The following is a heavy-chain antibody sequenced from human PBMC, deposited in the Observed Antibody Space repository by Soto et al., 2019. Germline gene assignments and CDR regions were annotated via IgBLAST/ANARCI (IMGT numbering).Heavy chain of an antibody. Sequence: QVQLVQSGAEVKKPGSSVKVSCKASGGTFSSYAISWVRQAPGQGLEWMGGIIPIFGTANYAQKFQGRVTITADESTSTAYMELSSLRSEDTAVYYCARERGMRVGATPDGMDVWGQGTTVTVSS. D-gene: IGHD1-26*01. CDR1: GGTFSSYA. CDR3: ARERGMRVGATPDGMDV. V-gene: IGHV1-69*01. CDR2: IIPIFGTA. J-gene: IGHJ6*02.